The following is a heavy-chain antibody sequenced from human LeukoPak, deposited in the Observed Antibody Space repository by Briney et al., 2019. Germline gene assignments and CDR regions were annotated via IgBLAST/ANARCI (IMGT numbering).Heavy chain of an antibody. CDR2: ISGSGGST. CDR3: ARKDRAVAGIFDY. V-gene: IGHV3-23*01. CDR1: GFTFSSYA. Sequence: GGSLRLSCAASGFTFSSYAMSWVRQAPGKGLEWVSAISGSGGSTYYADSVKGRFTVSRDNSKHTLYLQMNSLRAEDTAVYYCARKDRAVAGIFDYWGQGTLVTVSS. D-gene: IGHD6-19*01. J-gene: IGHJ4*02.